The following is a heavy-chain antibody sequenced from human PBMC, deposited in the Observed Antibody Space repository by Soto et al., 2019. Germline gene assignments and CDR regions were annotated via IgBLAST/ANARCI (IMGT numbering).Heavy chain of an antibody. CDR1: GGSFTSNNW. Sequence: TLSLTCAVSGGSFTSNNWWTWVRQPPGQGLEWIGEIYRTGSTNSNPSLKSRVTISLDESENQSSLKVTSLTAADTAVYYCASRDPGTSVDYWGQGTLVTVS. CDR3: ASRDPGTSVDY. V-gene: IGHV4-4*02. D-gene: IGHD1-7*01. CDR2: IYRTGST. J-gene: IGHJ4*02.